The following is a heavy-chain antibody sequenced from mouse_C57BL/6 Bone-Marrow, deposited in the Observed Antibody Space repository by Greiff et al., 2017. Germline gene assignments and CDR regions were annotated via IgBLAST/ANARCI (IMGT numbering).Heavy chain of an antibody. D-gene: IGHD1-1*01. CDR1: GYTFTSYW. J-gene: IGHJ1*03. Sequence: VQLQQPGAELVKPGASVKLSCKASGYTFTSYWMHWVKQRPGQGLEWIGMIHPNSGSTNYNEKFKSKATLTAEKSSSTAYMQLSSLTSEDSAVYFCARGHGRTYWGTGTTVTVSS. V-gene: IGHV1-64*01. CDR2: IHPNSGST. CDR3: ARGHGRTY.